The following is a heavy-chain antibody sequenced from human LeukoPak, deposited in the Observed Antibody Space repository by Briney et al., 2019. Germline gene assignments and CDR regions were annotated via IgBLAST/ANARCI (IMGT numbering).Heavy chain of an antibody. CDR2: INHSGST. J-gene: IGHJ4*02. Sequence: PSETLSLTCAVYGGSFSGYYWSWIRQPPGKGLEWIGEINHSGSTNYNPSLKSRVTISVDTSKNQFSLKLSSVTAADTAVYYCARGGGLVLYWGQGTLVTVSS. V-gene: IGHV4-34*01. CDR1: GGSFSGYY. D-gene: IGHD6-19*01. CDR3: ARGGGLVLY.